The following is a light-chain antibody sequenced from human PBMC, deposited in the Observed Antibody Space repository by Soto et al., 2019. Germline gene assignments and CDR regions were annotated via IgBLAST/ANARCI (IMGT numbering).Light chain of an antibody. CDR2: SND. CDR1: SFNIGFNY. CDR3: AAWDDSLSAVV. V-gene: IGLV1-47*02. Sequence: QAVVTQPPSASGTPGQTVTISCSGSSFNIGFNYVYWYQQLPGMAPKLLIHSNDERPSGVPDRFSGSKSGTSASLAISGLRSEDEAEYYCAAWDDSLSAVVFGGGTKLTVL. J-gene: IGLJ2*01.